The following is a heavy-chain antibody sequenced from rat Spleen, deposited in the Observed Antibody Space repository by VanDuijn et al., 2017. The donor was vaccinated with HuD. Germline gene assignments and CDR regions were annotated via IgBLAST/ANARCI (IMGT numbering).Heavy chain of an antibody. CDR2: ISNTGGDT. V-gene: IGHV5S23*01. D-gene: IGHD1-6*01. CDR3: ARHTTGY. J-gene: IGHJ2*01. Sequence: EVQVVESGGGLVQPGASLKLSCAASGFTFSDYNMAWVRQAPKKGLEWVASISNTGGDTYYPDAVKGRFTISRDNAKRTLYLQMNSLRSEDTATYYCARHTTGYWGQGVMVTVSS. CDR1: GFTFSDYN.